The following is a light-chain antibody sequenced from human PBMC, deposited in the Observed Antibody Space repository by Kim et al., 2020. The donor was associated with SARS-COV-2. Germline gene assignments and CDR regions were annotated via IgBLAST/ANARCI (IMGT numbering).Light chain of an antibody. Sequence: SSELTQDPAVSVALGQTVRITCQGDSLRNYYASWYQQKPGQAPVLVMYARNNRPSGIPDRFSGSNSGNTASLTITAAQAEAEADYYCNSRYNSGNHVLFG. V-gene: IGLV3-19*01. CDR1: SLRNYY. CDR2: ARN. CDR3: NSRYNSGNHVL. J-gene: IGLJ2*01.